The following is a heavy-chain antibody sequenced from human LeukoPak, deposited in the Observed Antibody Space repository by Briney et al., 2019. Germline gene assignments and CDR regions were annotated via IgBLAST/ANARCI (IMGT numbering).Heavy chain of an antibody. J-gene: IGHJ6*03. V-gene: IGHV3-48*03. CDR2: ISSSGGTI. D-gene: IGHD6-6*01. Sequence: HPGGSLRLSCTASGFTFSSYGMNWVRQAPGKGLEWVSHISSSGGTIYYADSVKGRLTISRDNAENSLYLQMSSLRAEDTAVYYCARGSSSSPAANYYFYYYIDVWGKGTTATVS. CDR1: GFTFSSYG. CDR3: ARGSSSSPAANYYFYYYIDV.